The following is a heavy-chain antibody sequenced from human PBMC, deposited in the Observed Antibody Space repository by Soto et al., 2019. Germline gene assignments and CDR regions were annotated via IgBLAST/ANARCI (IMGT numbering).Heavy chain of an antibody. CDR1: GGSFIDYS. CDR3: ARVSDY. Sequence: QVLLQQWGAGRLKPSETLSLTCAVYGGSFIDYSWGWIRQSPGTGLEWIGEINHSGSANYIPSLKSRVTISVDTSKIQFSLKLYSMTAADAAVYYCARVSDYWSQGTLVTVSS. CDR2: INHSGSA. V-gene: IGHV4-34*01. J-gene: IGHJ4*02.